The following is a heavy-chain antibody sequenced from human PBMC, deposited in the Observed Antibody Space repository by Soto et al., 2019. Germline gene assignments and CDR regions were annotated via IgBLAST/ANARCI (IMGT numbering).Heavy chain of an antibody. CDR3: ARGREAAADYFDF. Sequence: QVQLVESGGGLVKPGGSLRLSCAVSGFTFSDYYMTWIRQAPGKGLEWVSYISSSTSNTNYADSEKGRFTNPRDNAKNSMFRQMNSLRAEEPAVYYCARGREAAADYFDFWGQGTLVTFSS. CDR1: GFTFSDYY. V-gene: IGHV3-11*05. CDR2: ISSSTSNT. D-gene: IGHD6-13*01. J-gene: IGHJ4*02.